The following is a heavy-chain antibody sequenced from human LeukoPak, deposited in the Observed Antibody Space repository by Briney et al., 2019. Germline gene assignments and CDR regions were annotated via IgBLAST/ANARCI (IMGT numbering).Heavy chain of an antibody. CDR3: AREGQYYYYYYMDV. Sequence: GASVKVSCKASGHTFTSYGISWVRQAPGQGLEWMGWISAYNGNTNYAQKLQGRVTMTTDTSTSTAYMELRSLRSDDTAVYYCAREGQYYYYYYMDVWGKGTTVTVSS. J-gene: IGHJ6*03. CDR2: ISAYNGNT. CDR1: GHTFTSYG. V-gene: IGHV1-18*01.